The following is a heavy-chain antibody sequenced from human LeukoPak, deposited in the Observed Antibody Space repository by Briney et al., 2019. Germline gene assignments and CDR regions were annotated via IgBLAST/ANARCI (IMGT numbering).Heavy chain of an antibody. Sequence: PSETLSLTCTVSGRSISSSSYYWGWIRQPPGKGLEWIASIYYSGSTYYNPSLKSRVTISVDTSKNQFSLRLSSVTAADTAVYYCASNWGGDEYYFDYWGQGSLVTVSS. J-gene: IGHJ4*02. D-gene: IGHD7-27*01. CDR2: IYYSGST. CDR3: ASNWGGDEYYFDY. V-gene: IGHV4-39*01. CDR1: GRSISSSSYY.